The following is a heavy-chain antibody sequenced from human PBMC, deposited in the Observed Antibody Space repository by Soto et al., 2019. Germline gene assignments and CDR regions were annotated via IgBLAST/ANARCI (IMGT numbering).Heavy chain of an antibody. V-gene: IGHV3-33*01. CDR2: IWYDGSNK. Sequence: GGSLRLSCAASGFTFSSYGMHWVRQAPGKGLEWVAVIWYDGSNKYYADSVKGRFTISRDNSKNTLYLQMNSLRAEDTAVYYCARGYSGYDFEYYYYMDVWGKGTTVTVSS. CDR1: GFTFSSYG. J-gene: IGHJ6*03. CDR3: ARGYSGYDFEYYYYMDV. D-gene: IGHD5-12*01.